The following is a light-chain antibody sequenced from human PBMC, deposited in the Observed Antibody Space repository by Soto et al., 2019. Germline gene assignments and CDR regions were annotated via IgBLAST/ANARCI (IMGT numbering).Light chain of an antibody. J-gene: IGKJ2*01. Sequence: EMVLTQSPATLSLSPGDRDTLSCRASQSVGGYLAWYHQRPGQAPRLLIYDSSNWVTGIPARFSGNGSGRYFTLTISSREPEDVVVYDCQDHSDWPPYTFGQWTTLEI. CDR2: DSS. CDR1: QSVGGY. CDR3: QDHSDWPPYT. V-gene: IGKV3-11*02.